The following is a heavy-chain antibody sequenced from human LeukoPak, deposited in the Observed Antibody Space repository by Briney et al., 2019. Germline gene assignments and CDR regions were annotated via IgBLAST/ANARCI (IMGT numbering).Heavy chain of an antibody. V-gene: IGHV3-48*01. CDR2: ISSSSSTI. CDR3: ARDWSSCWLQAYGMDV. J-gene: IGHJ6*02. CDR1: GFTFSSYS. D-gene: IGHD6-13*01. Sequence: GSLRLSCAASGFTFSSYSMNWVRQAPGKGLEWVSYISSSSSTIYYADSVKGRFTISRDNAKNSLYLQMNSLRAEDTAVYYCARDWSSCWLQAYGMDVWGQGTTVTVSS.